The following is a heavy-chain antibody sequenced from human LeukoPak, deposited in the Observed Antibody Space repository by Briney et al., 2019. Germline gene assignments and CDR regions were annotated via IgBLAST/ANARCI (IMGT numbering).Heavy chain of an antibody. CDR1: GGTLSSDG. V-gene: IGHV1-69*05. Sequence: GASVKVSCKAAGGTLSSDGVSWVRQAPGQGLEWLGGIIPMFGTANYAQKFQGRVTITTDESTSTAHMELSSLRSEDTAVYYCALEGTTYYFDYWGQGTLVTLSS. J-gene: IGHJ4*02. CDR3: ALEGTTYYFDY. CDR2: IIPMFGTA. D-gene: IGHD1-14*01.